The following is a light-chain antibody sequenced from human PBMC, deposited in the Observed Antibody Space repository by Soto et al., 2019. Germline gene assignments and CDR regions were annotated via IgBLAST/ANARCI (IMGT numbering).Light chain of an antibody. CDR3: QQYGSSPIT. J-gene: IGKJ5*01. CDR2: NAA. Sequence: EIVMTQSPATLSVSPGERATLSCRASQRIDTSLAWYQQRPGQAPRLLLYNAATRATGIPARFSGRGFGTEFTLTISSLQSEDFALYYCQQYGSSPITFGQGTRLEIK. V-gene: IGKV3-15*01. CDR1: QRIDTS.